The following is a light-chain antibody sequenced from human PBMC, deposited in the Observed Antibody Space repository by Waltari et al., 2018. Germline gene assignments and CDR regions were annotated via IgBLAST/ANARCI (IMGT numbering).Light chain of an antibody. CDR2: AAS. Sequence: DIQMTQSPSSLSASVGDRVTIPCRASQSISSYLNWYQQKPGKAPKLLIYAASSLQSGVPSRFSGSGSGTDFTLTISSLQPEDFATYYCQQSYNTPTWTFGQGTKVEIK. J-gene: IGKJ1*01. V-gene: IGKV1-39*01. CDR3: QQSYNTPTWT. CDR1: QSISSY.